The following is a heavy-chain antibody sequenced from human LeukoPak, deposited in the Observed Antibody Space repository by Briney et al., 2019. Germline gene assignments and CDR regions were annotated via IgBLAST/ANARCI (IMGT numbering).Heavy chain of an antibody. CDR3: ARVDTALVTGGYWFDP. CDR2: IYYSGST. J-gene: IGHJ5*02. Sequence: YWIGWVRQMPGKGLEWIGYIYYSGSTYYNPSLKSRVIISVDTSKNQFSLKLSSVTAADTAVYYCARVDTALVTGGYWFDPWGQGTLVTVSS. CDR1: Y. D-gene: IGHD5-18*01. V-gene: IGHV4-31*02.